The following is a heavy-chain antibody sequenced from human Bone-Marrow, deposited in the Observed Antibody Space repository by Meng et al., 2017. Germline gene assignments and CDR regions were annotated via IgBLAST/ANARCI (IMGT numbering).Heavy chain of an antibody. CDR3: ARAVCPYYGAGDRYYFDY. CDR2: INANSGGT. D-gene: IGHD3-10*01. Sequence: ASVKVSCKASGYTFTGYYIHWVRQAPGQGLEWMGWINANSGGTYHVEKFQGRVTMTRDTSISTAYMELSRLRSGDTAVYFCARAVCPYYGAGDRYYFDYWGQGMLVTVSS. V-gene: IGHV1-2*02. CDR1: GYTFTGYY. J-gene: IGHJ4*02.